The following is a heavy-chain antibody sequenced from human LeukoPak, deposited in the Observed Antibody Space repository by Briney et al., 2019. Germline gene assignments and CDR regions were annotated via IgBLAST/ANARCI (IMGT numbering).Heavy chain of an antibody. V-gene: IGHV1-2*04. CDR1: GYTFTGYY. CDR3: ARGRWSATTASYYLDF. D-gene: IGHD5-24*01. J-gene: IGHJ4*02. CDR2: INPNSGGT. Sequence: GASVKVSCKASGYTFTGYYMHWVRQAPGQGLEWMGWINPNSGGTNYAQKFQGWVTMTRDTSISTAYMELSSLTSEDTAVYYCARGRWSATTASYYLDFWGQGTLVTVSS.